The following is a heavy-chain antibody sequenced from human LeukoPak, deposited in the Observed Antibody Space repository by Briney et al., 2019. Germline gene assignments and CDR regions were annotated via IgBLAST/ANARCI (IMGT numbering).Heavy chain of an antibody. V-gene: IGHV4-4*07. CDR2: IYTSGST. D-gene: IGHD3-22*01. J-gene: IGHJ3*02. Sequence: SETLSLTCTGAGGSVSSYYWSWIRQPAGTGLEWIGRIYTSGSTNYNPSLKSRVTMSVDTSKNQFSLKLSSVTAADTAVYYCARDLPKSITMIVVDKTNDAFDIWGQGTMVTVSS. CDR1: GGSVSSYY. CDR3: ARDLPKSITMIVVDKTNDAFDI.